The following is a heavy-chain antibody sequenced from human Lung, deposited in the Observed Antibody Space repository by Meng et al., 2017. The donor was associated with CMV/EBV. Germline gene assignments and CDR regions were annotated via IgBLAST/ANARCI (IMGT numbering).Heavy chain of an antibody. CDR2: IIPYLDES. D-gene: IGHD3-10*01. V-gene: IGHV1-69*10. CDR3: AGRGPYGRVLNV. Sequence: SVKVSCKASGGTSNTYTFNWVRQAPGRGLEWMGGIIPYLDESNYAQTFQGRLTITSDRSTAAFMELTSLRSEDTAVYFCAGRGPYGRVLNVWGQGALVTVSS. J-gene: IGHJ3*01. CDR1: GGTSNTYT.